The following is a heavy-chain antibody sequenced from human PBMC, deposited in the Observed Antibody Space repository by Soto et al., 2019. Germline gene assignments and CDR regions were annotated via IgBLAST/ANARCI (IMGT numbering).Heavy chain of an antibody. CDR1: GFSLSNARMG. V-gene: IGHV2-26*01. D-gene: IGHD3-16*01. Sequence: QVTLKESGPVLVKPTETLTLTCTVSGFSLSNARMGVSWIRQPPGKALEWLAHIFSNDEKSYSTSLKSRLTISQDTLQCQVVLNMAHMDPVDTATYYCARIRRLVVFGDGSPYYYRGIDLWGPGTTVTVSS. J-gene: IGHJ6*02. CDR3: ARIRRLVVFGDGSPYYYRGIDL. CDR2: IFSNDEK.